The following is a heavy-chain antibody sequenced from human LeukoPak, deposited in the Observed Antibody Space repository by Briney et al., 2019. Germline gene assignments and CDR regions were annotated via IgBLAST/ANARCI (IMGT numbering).Heavy chain of an antibody. V-gene: IGHV4-4*07. CDR2: IYTSGST. J-gene: IGHJ4*02. Sequence: SETLSLTCSVSGASTTSYYWSWIRQPAGKGLEWIGRIYTSGSTDYNPSLKSRVTMSVDTSKNQFSLKLNSVTAADTAVYYCARYSSSSSFDCWGQGTLVTVSS. D-gene: IGHD6-13*01. CDR3: ARYSSSSSFDC. CDR1: GASTTSYY.